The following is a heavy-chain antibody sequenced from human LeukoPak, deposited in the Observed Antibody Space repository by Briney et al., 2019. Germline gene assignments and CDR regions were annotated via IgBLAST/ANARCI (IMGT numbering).Heavy chain of an antibody. CDR3: ARVYTGDWFDP. J-gene: IGHJ5*02. D-gene: IGHD2-8*01. CDR1: GFTFSSYA. V-gene: IGHV3-66*01. Sequence: GGSLRLSCAASGFTFSSYAMSWVRQAPGKGLEWVSVIYSGGSTYYADSVKGRFTISRDNSKNTLYLQMNSLRAEDTAVYYCARVYTGDWFDPWGQGTLVTVSS. CDR2: IYSGGST.